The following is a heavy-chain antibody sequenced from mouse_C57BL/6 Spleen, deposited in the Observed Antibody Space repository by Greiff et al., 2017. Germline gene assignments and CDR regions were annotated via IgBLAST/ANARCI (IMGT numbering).Heavy chain of an antibody. CDR3: ARGYGSYAMDY. Sequence: EVQLQQSGPELVKPGASVKISCKASGYTFTDYYMNWVKQSHGKSLEWIGDINPNNGGTSYNQKFKGKATLTVDKSSSTAYMELRSLTAEDSAVYYCARGYGSYAMDYWGQGTSVTVSS. D-gene: IGHD2-10*02. J-gene: IGHJ4*01. V-gene: IGHV1-26*01. CDR1: GYTFTDYY. CDR2: INPNNGGT.